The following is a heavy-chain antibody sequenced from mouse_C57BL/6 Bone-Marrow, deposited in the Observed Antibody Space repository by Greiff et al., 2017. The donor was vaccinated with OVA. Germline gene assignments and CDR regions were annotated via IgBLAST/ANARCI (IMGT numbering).Heavy chain of an antibody. J-gene: IGHJ4*01. CDR1: GYTFTDYY. V-gene: IGHV1-26*01. Sequence: VQLQQSGPELVKPGASVKISCKASGYTFTDYYMNWVQQSPGKSLEWIGDLNPNHGGTSSTQTFQGKATLTVDKSSSQAYMALRSLTSEDSAVDYCARWGSFYYAKDYWGQGTAVTVSS. CDR2: LNPNHGGT. CDR3: ARWGSFYYAKDY.